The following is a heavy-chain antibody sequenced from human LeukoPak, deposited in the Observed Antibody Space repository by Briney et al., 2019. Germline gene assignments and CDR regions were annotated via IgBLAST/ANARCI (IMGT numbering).Heavy chain of an antibody. V-gene: IGHV4-4*07. CDR2: IYTSGST. CDR3: ARDWGSSGWYDY. Sequence: SQTLSLTCTVSGRSISSYYWSWIRPPAGKGPERIGRIYTSGSTNYNPSLKSRVTMSVDTSKNQFSLKLSSVTAADTAVYYCARDWGSSGWYDYWGQGTLVTVSS. CDR1: GRSISSYY. J-gene: IGHJ4*02. D-gene: IGHD6-19*01.